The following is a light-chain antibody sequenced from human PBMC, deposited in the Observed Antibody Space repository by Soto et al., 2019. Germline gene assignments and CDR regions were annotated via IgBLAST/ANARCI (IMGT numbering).Light chain of an antibody. Sequence: EIVMTQSPSTLSVAPGERVTFSCRASQSVSSYLAWYQQKPGQAPRLLIYDASNRATGIPARFSGSGSGTDFTLTISSLEPEDFAVYYCQQRSNWPPITFGQGTRLEIK. V-gene: IGKV3-11*01. CDR1: QSVSSY. J-gene: IGKJ5*01. CDR2: DAS. CDR3: QQRSNWPPIT.